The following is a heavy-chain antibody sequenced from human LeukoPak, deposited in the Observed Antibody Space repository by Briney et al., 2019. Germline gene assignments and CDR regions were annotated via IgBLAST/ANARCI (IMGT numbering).Heavy chain of an antibody. CDR2: INHSGST. Sequence: SETLSLTCAVYGGSFSGYYWSWIRQPPGKGLEWIGEINHSGSTNYNPSLKSRVTISVDTSTSQFSLKLSSVTAADTAVYYCARSGVATIFAFDIWAKGQWSPSLQ. CDR3: ARSGVATIFAFDI. J-gene: IGHJ3*02. D-gene: IGHD5-24*01. V-gene: IGHV4-34*01. CDR1: GGSFSGYY.